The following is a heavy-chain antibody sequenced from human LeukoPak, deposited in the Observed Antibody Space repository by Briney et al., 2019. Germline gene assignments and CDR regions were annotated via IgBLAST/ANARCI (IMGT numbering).Heavy chain of an antibody. D-gene: IGHD3-22*01. CDR3: ARGRYDSSGYWNDY. V-gene: IGHV4-34*01. CDR2: INHSGST. Sequence: SETLSLTCAVYGGSFSGYYWSWIRQPPGKGLEWIGEINHSGSTNYNPSLKSRVTISVDTSKNQFSLKLSSVTAADTAVYYCARGRYDSSGYWNDYWGQGTLVTVSS. CDR1: GGSFSGYY. J-gene: IGHJ4*02.